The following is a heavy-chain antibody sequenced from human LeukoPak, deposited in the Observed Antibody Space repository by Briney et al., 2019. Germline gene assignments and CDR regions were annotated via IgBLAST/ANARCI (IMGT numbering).Heavy chain of an antibody. Sequence: GASVKVSCKASGYTFTGYYMHWVRQAPGQGLEWMGWTNPNSGGTNYAQKFQGRVTMTRDTSISTAYMELSRLRSDDTAVYYCEAQSVDCSGGSCYDYWGQGTLVTVSS. CDR1: GYTFTGYY. J-gene: IGHJ4*02. CDR2: TNPNSGGT. V-gene: IGHV1-2*02. D-gene: IGHD2-15*01. CDR3: EAQSVDCSGGSCYDY.